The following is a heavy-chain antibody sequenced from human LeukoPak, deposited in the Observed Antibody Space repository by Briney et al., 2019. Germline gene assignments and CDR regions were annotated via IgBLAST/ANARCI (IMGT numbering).Heavy chain of an antibody. D-gene: IGHD4-23*01. CDR3: ARDRGKDYFDS. CDR2: IWYDGSNK. CDR1: GFTFSSYG. V-gene: IGHV3-33*01. J-gene: IGHJ4*02. Sequence: GGSLRLSCAASGFTFSSYGMHWVRQAPGKGLEWVAVIWYDGSNKYYADSVKGRFTISRDNSKNTLYLQMNSLRAEDTAIYYCARDRGKDYFDSWGQGTQVIVSS.